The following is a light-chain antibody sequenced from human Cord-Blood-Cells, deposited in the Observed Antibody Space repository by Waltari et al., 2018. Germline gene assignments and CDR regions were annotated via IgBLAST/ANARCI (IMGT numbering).Light chain of an antibody. V-gene: IGLV2-23*02. CDR2: EVS. CDR1: SSDVGRYNL. J-gene: IGLJ3*02. Sequence: QSALTQPASVSGSPGQSITISCTGTSSDVGRYNLVSWYQQHQGKAPKLMIYEVSKRPSGVANRFSSSKSCNTVSLTISGLQAEDEADYYCCSYAGSSTWVFGGATKLTVL. CDR3: CSYAGSSTWV.